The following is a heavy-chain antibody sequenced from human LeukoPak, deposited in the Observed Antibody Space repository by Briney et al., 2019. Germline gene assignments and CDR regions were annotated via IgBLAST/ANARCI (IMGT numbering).Heavy chain of an antibody. CDR3: AKEAGYGGYDYPDH. V-gene: IGHV3-23*01. CDR2: ISGSAYST. J-gene: IGHJ4*02. D-gene: IGHD5-12*01. Sequence: PGGSLRLSCAASGFTFSSYAMSWVRQAPGKGLEWVSGISGSAYSTYYADSVQGRFTISRDNSKNTLYLQMNSLRAEDTAVYYCAKEAGYGGYDYPDHWGQGTLVTVSS. CDR1: GFTFSSYA.